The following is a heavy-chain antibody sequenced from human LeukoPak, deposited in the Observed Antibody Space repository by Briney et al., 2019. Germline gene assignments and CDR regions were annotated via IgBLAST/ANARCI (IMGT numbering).Heavy chain of an antibody. V-gene: IGHV3-53*01. CDR2: LYSDGNI. CDR1: GFTVITND. Sequence: GGSLRLSCAASGFTVITNDMAWVRQAPGKGLEWVSVLYSDGNIKYADSVQGRFTISRDNSKNTLYLEMNSLSPDDTAVYYCARGVEPLAANTLAYWGQGTLVTVSS. J-gene: IGHJ4*02. CDR3: ARGVEPLAANTLAY. D-gene: IGHD1-14*01.